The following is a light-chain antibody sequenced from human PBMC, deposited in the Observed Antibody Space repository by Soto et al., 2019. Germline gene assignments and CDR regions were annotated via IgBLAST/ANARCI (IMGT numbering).Light chain of an antibody. Sequence: EIVMTQSPPTLSVSPGERATLSCRASQSISINLAWYQQNPGQAPRLLIYRTSTMVTGIPARFSGSGSETGFTLTISSLQSEDSAVYYCQQYHKWPITFGQGTRLDIK. CDR1: QSISIN. CDR2: RTS. J-gene: IGKJ5*01. CDR3: QQYHKWPIT. V-gene: IGKV3-15*01.